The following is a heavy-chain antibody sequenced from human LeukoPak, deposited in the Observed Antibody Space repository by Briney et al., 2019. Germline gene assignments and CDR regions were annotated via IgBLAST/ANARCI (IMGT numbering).Heavy chain of an antibody. Sequence: GGSLRLSCAASGFTLSSFNMNWVRQTPGKGLEWVSSISSRQNDIHYADSLEGRFTISRDNTQTTPYLQINSLRAEDTAGYFCAREVGSGWNYFYLWGRGRLVTVPS. CDR1: GFTLSSFN. CDR2: ISSRQNDI. V-gene: IGHV3-21*01. CDR3: AREVGSGWNYFYL. J-gene: IGHJ4*02. D-gene: IGHD6-25*01.